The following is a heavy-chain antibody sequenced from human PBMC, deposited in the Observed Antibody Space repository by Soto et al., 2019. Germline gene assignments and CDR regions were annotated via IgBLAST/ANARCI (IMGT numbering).Heavy chain of an antibody. CDR2: ISAYNGNT. CDR3: AGERVRSWGSGWPIVGLGY. Sequence: QVQLVQSGAEVKKPGASVKVSCKASGYTFTSYGISWVRQAPGQGLEWMGWISAYNGNTNYAQKLQGRVTMTTDTPTRRGYRERKSVRSDDTGVYECAGERVRSWGSGWPIVGLGYWGQGTLGPVSS. D-gene: IGHD6-19*01. J-gene: IGHJ4*02. V-gene: IGHV1-18*01. CDR1: GYTFTSYG.